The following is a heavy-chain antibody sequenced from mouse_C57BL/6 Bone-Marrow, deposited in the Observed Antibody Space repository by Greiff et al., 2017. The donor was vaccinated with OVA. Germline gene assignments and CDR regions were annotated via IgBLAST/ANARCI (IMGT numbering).Heavy chain of an antibody. CDR2: IDPEDGDT. Sequence: VQLQQPGAELVRPGASVKLSCTASGFNFTDYYMHWVKQRPEQGLEWIGRIDPEDGDTEYAPKFQGKATMTVDTSSNTAYLQLSSLTSEDTAVYYDSPIYYYGSSYDFDYWGQGTTLTVSS. V-gene: IGHV14-1*01. CDR1: GFNFTDYY. J-gene: IGHJ2*01. D-gene: IGHD1-1*01. CDR3: SPIYYYGSSYDFDY.